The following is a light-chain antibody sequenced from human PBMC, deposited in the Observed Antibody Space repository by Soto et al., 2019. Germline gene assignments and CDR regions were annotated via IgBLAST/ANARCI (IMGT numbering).Light chain of an antibody. CDR2: DVS. V-gene: IGLV2-14*01. Sequence: QSALTQPASVSGSPGQSITISCTGTSSDVGTYNYVSWYQQHPGKAPKLMIYDVSNRPSGVSDRFSGSKSGNTASLTISGLQAEDEADYYCSSYTSSSTSVVLGGGTKLTV. CDR1: SSDVGTYNY. CDR3: SSYTSSSTSVV. J-gene: IGLJ2*01.